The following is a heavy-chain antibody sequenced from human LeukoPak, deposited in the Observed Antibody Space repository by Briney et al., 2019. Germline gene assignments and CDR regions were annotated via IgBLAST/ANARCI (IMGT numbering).Heavy chain of an antibody. Sequence: SQTLSLTCTVSGGSISSGGYYWSWLRQHPGKGLEWIVYIYYSGSTYYNPSLKSRVTISVDTSKNQFSLKLSSVTAADTAVYYCARSVVVTAKYYYGMDVWGQGTTVTVSS. J-gene: IGHJ6*02. D-gene: IGHD2-21*02. CDR2: IYYSGST. V-gene: IGHV4-31*03. CDR1: GGSISSGGYY. CDR3: ARSVVVTAKYYYGMDV.